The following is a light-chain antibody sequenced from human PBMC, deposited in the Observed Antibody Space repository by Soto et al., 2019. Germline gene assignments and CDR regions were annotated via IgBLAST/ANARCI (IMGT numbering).Light chain of an antibody. Sequence: QSVLTQPASVSGSPGQSITISCTGTSNDVGAYKYVSWYQQNPGKAPKLMIYDVSNRPSGVSNRFSGSKSGNTASLTISGLQAEDEADYYCSSYTSTSTLAVFGGGTKLTVL. CDR1: SNDVGAYKY. V-gene: IGLV2-14*01. CDR2: DVS. J-gene: IGLJ2*01. CDR3: SSYTSTSTLAV.